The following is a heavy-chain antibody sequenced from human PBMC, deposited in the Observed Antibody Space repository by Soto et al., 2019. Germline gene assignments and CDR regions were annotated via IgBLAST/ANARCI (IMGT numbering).Heavy chain of an antibody. CDR1: GYTFTSYY. Sequence: QVQMVQSGAEVKKSGASVKISCKAAGYTFTSYYVHWVRQAPGQGLAWMGVINPSCGSASYVQKIEGRVIMTRDTSTSTVYMEMGSLTSEDTGIYYWAGGSSVGLEYWGQGTLVTVSS. V-gene: IGHV1-46*01. CDR3: AGGSSVGLEY. J-gene: IGHJ4*02. D-gene: IGHD1-26*01. CDR2: INPSCGSA.